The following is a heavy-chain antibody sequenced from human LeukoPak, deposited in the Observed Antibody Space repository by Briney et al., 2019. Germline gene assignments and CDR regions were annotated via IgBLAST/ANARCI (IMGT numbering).Heavy chain of an antibody. Sequence: GGSLRLSCAAAGFTVSTSAMSWVRQAPGKGLEWVSGISGSGGGTYYADSVKGRFTISRDNSKNTLYLQMNSLRAEDTAVYYCAKAYSFGGYSPNDAFDICGQGTMATVSS. CDR2: ISGSGGGT. J-gene: IGHJ3*02. CDR3: AKAYSFGGYSPNDAFDI. V-gene: IGHV3-23*01. D-gene: IGHD3-22*01. CDR1: GFTVSTSA.